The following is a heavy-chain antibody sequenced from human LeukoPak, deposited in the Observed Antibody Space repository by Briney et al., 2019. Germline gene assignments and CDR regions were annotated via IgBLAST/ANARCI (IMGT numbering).Heavy chain of an antibody. CDR1: GGSISSSNYY. CDR3: ARGGWPFDY. CDR2: VFYSGSP. D-gene: IGHD6-19*01. V-gene: IGHV4-39*01. J-gene: IGHJ4*02. Sequence: SETLSLTCSVSGGSISSSNYYWGWIRQPPGQGLEWIGTVFYSGSPYYNPSLKSRVTISMDTSKNQFSLKLSSVTAADRAVYYCARGGWPFDYWGQGTLVTVSS.